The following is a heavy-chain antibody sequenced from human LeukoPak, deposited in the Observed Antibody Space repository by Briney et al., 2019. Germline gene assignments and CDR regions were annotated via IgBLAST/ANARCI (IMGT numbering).Heavy chain of an antibody. CDR3: ARDKMVRGVSPLGY. CDR1: GFTFSSYS. J-gene: IGHJ4*02. Sequence: PGGSLRLSCAASGFTFSSYSMNWVRQAPGKGLEWVSYNSSSSSTIYYADSVKGRFTISRDNSKNTLYLQMNSLRAEDTAVYYCARDKMVRGVSPLGYWGQGTLVTVSS. V-gene: IGHV3-48*01. CDR2: NSSSSSTI. D-gene: IGHD3-10*01.